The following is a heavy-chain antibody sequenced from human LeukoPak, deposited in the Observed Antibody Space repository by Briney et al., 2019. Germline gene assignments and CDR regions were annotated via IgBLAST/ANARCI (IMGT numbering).Heavy chain of an antibody. Sequence: ASVKVSCKASGYTFTSYAMNWVRQAPGQGLEWMGWINTNTGNPTYAQGFTGRFVFSLDTSVSTAYLQISSLKAEDTAVYYCARDLGAAAQTNWFDPWGQGTLVAVSS. CDR3: ARDLGAAAQTNWFDP. V-gene: IGHV7-4-1*02. CDR2: INTNTGNP. J-gene: IGHJ5*02. D-gene: IGHD6-13*01. CDR1: GYTFTSYA.